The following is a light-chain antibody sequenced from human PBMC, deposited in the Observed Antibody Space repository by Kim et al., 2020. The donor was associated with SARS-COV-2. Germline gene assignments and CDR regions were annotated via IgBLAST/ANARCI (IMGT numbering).Light chain of an antibody. Sequence: VALGQSVRITCQGDSLRSYYASWYQQKPGQAPIVVIYGKNNRPSGIPDRFSGSSSGDTASLTITGTQAGDEADYYCNSRGSNDNVLFGGGTQLTVL. J-gene: IGLJ2*01. CDR2: GKN. CDR1: SLRSYY. CDR3: NSRGSNDNVL. V-gene: IGLV3-19*01.